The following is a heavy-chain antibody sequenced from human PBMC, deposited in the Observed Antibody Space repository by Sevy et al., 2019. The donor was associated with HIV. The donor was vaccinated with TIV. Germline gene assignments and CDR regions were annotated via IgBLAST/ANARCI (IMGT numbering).Heavy chain of an antibody. D-gene: IGHD3-9*01. Sequence: GESLKISCEASGFTFSSYAMHWVRQAPGKGLEWVAIIWSDGAYQYHGDSVKGRFIISRDNAKNTLYLQMNSLRVEDTAIYYCARGGYFYDNAAYYAFDSWGQGTLVTVSS. V-gene: IGHV3-33*01. CDR1: GFTFSSYA. CDR2: IWSDGAYQ. J-gene: IGHJ4*02. CDR3: ARGGYFYDNAAYYAFDS.